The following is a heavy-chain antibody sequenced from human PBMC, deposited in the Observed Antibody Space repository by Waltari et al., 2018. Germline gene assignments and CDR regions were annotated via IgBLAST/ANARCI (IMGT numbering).Heavy chain of an antibody. CDR1: GFSFMGFA. CDR2: ISGRGATP. Sequence: EVQLLESAGGLVQPGEALRRFCDASGFSFMGFAMTRVRQAPGEGLECVASISGRGATPFYADSVKGRFTIVRDNSRDTVYLQMNSLRVDDSAVYYCAKGSRGYTNYFFDSWGQGTLVSVSS. D-gene: IGHD3-16*02. J-gene: IGHJ4*02. CDR3: AKGSRGYTNYFFDS. V-gene: IGHV3-23*01.